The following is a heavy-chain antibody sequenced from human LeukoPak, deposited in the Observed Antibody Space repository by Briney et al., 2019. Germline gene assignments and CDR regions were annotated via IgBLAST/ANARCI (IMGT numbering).Heavy chain of an antibody. J-gene: IGHJ4*02. V-gene: IGHV3-7*05. Sequence: GGSLRLSCAASGFTFSNYWMSWVRQAPGKGLEWLANIKEDGSRNHYVDSVKGRFTISRDNAKNSLYLQMNSLRAEDSAVYYCARQLSGWYDADPYWGQGTLVTVSS. CDR3: ARQLSGWYDADPY. CDR2: IKEDGSRN. D-gene: IGHD6-19*01. CDR1: GFTFSNYW.